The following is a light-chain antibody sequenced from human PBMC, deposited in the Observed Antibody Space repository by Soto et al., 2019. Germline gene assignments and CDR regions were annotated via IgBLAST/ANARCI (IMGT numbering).Light chain of an antibody. CDR3: KQRSNWPLT. V-gene: IGKV3-11*01. CDR2: DAS. J-gene: IGKJ5*01. Sequence: DIVLTHSPSPLSLSPGERATGSCMASQSVSSYLAWYQQKPGQAPRLLIYDASNRATGIPARFSGSGSGTDFTLTVSSLETEDFAVYSCKQRSNWPLTFGKGTRLEIK. CDR1: QSVSSY.